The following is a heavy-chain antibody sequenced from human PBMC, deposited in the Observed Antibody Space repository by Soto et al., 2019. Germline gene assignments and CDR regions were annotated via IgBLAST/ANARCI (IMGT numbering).Heavy chain of an antibody. V-gene: IGHV3-21*01. J-gene: IGHJ5*02. Sequence: EVQLVESGGGLVKPGGSLRLSCAASGFTFSSYSMNWVRQAPGKGLEWVSTISSRNNDMYYVDSVKGRFTSSRDNARNSVYLQMNSLRADDTAVYYCARDVNGGFCGAWGQGTVVTVSS. CDR3: ARDVNGGFCGA. CDR2: ISSRNNDM. CDR1: GFTFSSYS. D-gene: IGHD2-21*01.